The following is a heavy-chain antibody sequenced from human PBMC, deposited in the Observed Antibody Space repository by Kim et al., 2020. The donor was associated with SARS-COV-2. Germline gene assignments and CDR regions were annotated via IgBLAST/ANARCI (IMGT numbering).Heavy chain of an antibody. CDR2: IDTNTGNP. CDR1: GYTFTSYA. D-gene: IGHD3-10*01. J-gene: IGHJ6*02. V-gene: IGHV7-4-1*02. CDR3: ARERTTKFYSPYYGMDV. Sequence: ASVKVSCKASGYTFTSYAINWVRQAPGQGPEWVGWIDTNTGNPTYDQGLTGRFVLSLDASVSTAFLQISSLKAEDTAVYYCARERTTKFYSPYYGMDVWGQGTTVTVS.